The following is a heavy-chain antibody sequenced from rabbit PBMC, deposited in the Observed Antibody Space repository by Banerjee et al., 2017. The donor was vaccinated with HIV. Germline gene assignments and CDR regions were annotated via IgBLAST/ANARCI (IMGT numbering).Heavy chain of an antibody. D-gene: IGHD1-1*01. V-gene: IGHV1S45*01. Sequence: QEQLEESGGDLVKPEGSLTLTCTASGFSFSNKYVMCWVRQAPGKGLEWIACINTSSGNTVYASWAKGRFTISKTSSTTVTLQMTSLTAADTATYFCARGLASTSGPTRLDLWGPGTLVTVS. CDR2: INTSSGNT. CDR3: ARGLASTSGPTRLDL. CDR1: GFSFSNKYV. J-gene: IGHJ3*01.